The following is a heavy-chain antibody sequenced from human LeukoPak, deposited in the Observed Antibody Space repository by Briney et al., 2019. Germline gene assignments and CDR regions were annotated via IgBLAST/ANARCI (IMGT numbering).Heavy chain of an antibody. D-gene: IGHD2-2*01. V-gene: IGHV3-74*01. J-gene: IGHJ5*02. CDR2: INSDGSST. Sequence: GGSLRLSCAASGFTFSSYWMHWVRQAPGKGLVGVSRINSDGSSTSYADSVKGRFTISRDNANNTLYLQMNSLRAEDTAVYYCARDRGYCSSTSCYDNHWGQGTLVTVSS. CDR3: ARDRGYCSSTSCYDNH. CDR1: GFTFSSYW.